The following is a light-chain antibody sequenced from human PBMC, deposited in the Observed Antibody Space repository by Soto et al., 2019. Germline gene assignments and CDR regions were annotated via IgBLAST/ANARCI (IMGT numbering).Light chain of an antibody. V-gene: IGKV3-20*01. CDR3: QQYGSSPLT. CDR1: QSVSSSY. Sequence: EVVLTQSPGTLSLSPGERATLSCRASQSVSSSYLAWYQRKPGQAPRLLIYGASSRATGIPDRFSGSGSGTDFTLTISRLEPEDFAVYYCQQYGSSPLTFGGGTKVAIK. J-gene: IGKJ4*01. CDR2: GAS.